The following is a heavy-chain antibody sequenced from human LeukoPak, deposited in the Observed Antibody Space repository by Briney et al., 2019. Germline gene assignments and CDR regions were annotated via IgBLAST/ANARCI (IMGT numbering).Heavy chain of an antibody. D-gene: IGHD5-18*01. CDR2: ISYDGSNK. CDR1: GFTFSSYG. V-gene: IGHV3-30*18. CDR3: AKAPDTAMAIDY. J-gene: IGHJ4*02. Sequence: GRSLRLSCAASGFTFSSYGMHWVRQAPGKGLEWVAVISYDGSNKYYADSVKGRFTISRDNSKNTLYLQMNSLRAEDTAVYYCAKAPDTAMAIDYWGQGTLVTVSS.